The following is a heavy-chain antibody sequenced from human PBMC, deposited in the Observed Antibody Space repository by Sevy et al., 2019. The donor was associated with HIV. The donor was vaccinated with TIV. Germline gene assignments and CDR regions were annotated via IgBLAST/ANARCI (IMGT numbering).Heavy chain of an antibody. CDR2: IRSKTNSYAT. CDR1: GFTFSGSA. J-gene: IGHJ4*02. Sequence: GGSLRLSCAASGFTFSGSAMHWVRQASGKGLEWVGRIRSKTNSYATAYAKSVKGRFTISRDDSKNKAYLQMNSLKTEETAVYYCTSPFTDYDFWSGYPMEDYWGQGTLVTVSS. V-gene: IGHV3-73*01. CDR3: TSPFTDYDFWSGYPMEDY. D-gene: IGHD3-3*01.